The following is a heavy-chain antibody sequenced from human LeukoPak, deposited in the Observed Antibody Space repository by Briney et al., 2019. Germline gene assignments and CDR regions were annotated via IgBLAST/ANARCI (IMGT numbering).Heavy chain of an antibody. D-gene: IGHD3-10*02. CDR1: GFTFSSYA. V-gene: IGHV3-30*02. CDR3: AELGITMIGGV. Sequence: GGSLRLSCAASGFTFSSYAMHWVRQAPGKGLEWVAFIRSDGSNKSYADSVKGRFTISRDNSKNTLYLQMNSLRAEDTAVYYCAELGITMIGGVWGKGTTVTISS. CDR2: IRSDGSNK. J-gene: IGHJ6*04.